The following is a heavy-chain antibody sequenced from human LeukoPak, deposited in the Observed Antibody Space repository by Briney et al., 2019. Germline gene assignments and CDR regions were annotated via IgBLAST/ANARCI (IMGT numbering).Heavy chain of an antibody. J-gene: IGHJ6*03. Sequence: GASVKVSCKASGYTFTGYYMHWVRQAPGQGLEWMGWMNPNSGNTGYAQKFQGRVTMTRNTSISTAYMELSSLRSEDTAVYYCARGFVTMIVVYYYYMDVWGKGTTVTISS. CDR3: ARGFVTMIVVYYYYMDV. D-gene: IGHD3-22*01. V-gene: IGHV1-8*02. CDR1: GYTFTGYY. CDR2: MNPNSGNT.